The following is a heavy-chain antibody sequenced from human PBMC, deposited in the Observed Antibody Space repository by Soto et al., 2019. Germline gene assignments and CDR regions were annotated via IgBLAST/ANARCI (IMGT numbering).Heavy chain of an antibody. CDR3: ARTTMVRGVIIDWFDP. Sequence: SETLSLTCAVYGGSFSGYYWSWIRQPPGKGLEWIGEINHSGSTNYNPSLKSRVTISVDTSKNQFSLKLSSVTAADTAVYYCARTTMVRGVIIDWFDPWGQGTLVTVSS. J-gene: IGHJ5*02. D-gene: IGHD3-10*01. V-gene: IGHV4-34*01. CDR1: GGSFSGYY. CDR2: INHSGST.